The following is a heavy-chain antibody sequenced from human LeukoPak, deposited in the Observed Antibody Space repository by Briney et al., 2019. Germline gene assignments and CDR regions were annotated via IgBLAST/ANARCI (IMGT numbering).Heavy chain of an antibody. CDR2: ISDNSAST. CDR1: GFTFSNYA. V-gene: IGHV3-23*01. D-gene: IGHD1-26*01. Sequence: GGSLRLSCAASGFTFSNYAMSWVRQAPGKGLEWVSTISDNSASTYYADSVKGRFTISRDNSNNTLYLQMNSLRAEDTALYYCAKDMRNIIVGATYLDYWGQGTLVTVSS. J-gene: IGHJ4*02. CDR3: AKDMRNIIVGATYLDY.